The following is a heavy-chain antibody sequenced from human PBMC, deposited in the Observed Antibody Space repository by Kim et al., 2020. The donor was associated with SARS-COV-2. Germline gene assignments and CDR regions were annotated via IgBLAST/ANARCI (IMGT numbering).Heavy chain of an antibody. J-gene: IGHJ4*02. V-gene: IGHV1-3*01. CDR3: ARTGIAAAGIFDY. D-gene: IGHD6-13*01. CDR1: GYTFTSYA. CDR2: INAGSGNT. Sequence: ASVKVSCKASGYTFTSYAMHWVRQAPGQRLEWMGWINAGSGNTECSQRFQGRVTITRDTSASTAYMELSSLRSEDTAVYYCARTGIAAAGIFDYWGQGTL.